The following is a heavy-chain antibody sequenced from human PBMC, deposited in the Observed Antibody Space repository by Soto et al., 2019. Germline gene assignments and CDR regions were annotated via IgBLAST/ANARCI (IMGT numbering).Heavy chain of an antibody. V-gene: IGHV3-30-3*01. Sequence: QVQLVESGGGVVQPGRSLRLSYAASGFTFSSYAMHWVRQAPGKGLEWVAVISYDGSNKYYADSVKGRFTISRDNSKNTLYLQMNSLRAEDTAVYYCAREDITIFIYGMDVWGQGTTVTVSS. J-gene: IGHJ6*02. CDR1: GFTFSSYA. CDR3: AREDITIFIYGMDV. CDR2: ISYDGSNK. D-gene: IGHD3-9*01.